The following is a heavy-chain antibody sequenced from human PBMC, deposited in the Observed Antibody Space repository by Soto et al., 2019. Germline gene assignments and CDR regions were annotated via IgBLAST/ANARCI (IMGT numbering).Heavy chain of an antibody. D-gene: IGHD3-10*01. J-gene: IGHJ6*02. Sequence: GASVKVSWKASGGTFSSYAISWVRQAPGQGLEWMGGIIPIFGTANYAQKFQGRVTITADESTSTAYMELSSLRSEDTAVYYCARVREFGELYYYYGMDVWGQGTTVTVSS. CDR1: GGTFSSYA. CDR2: IIPIFGTA. CDR3: ARVREFGELYYYYGMDV. V-gene: IGHV1-69*13.